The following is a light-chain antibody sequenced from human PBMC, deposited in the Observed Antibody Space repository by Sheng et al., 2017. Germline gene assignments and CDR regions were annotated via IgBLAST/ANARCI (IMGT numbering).Light chain of an antibody. V-gene: IGKV3-15*01. J-gene: IGKJ4*01. Sequence: DIVMTQSPATLSVSPGERATLSCRASQSVGSKLAWYQQKLGQAPRLLISGASTRATGVPARFSGSGSGTDFTLTISSLQSEDFAVYYCQQYHSWPPFTFGGGTKVEIK. CDR3: QQYHSWPPFT. CDR2: GAS. CDR1: QSVGSK.